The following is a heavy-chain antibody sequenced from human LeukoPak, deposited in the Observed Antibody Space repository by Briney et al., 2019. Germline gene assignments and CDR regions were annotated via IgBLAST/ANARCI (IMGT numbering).Heavy chain of an antibody. CDR1: GFTVSTNY. CDR2: IYSGGDT. CDR3: AKTSSSWPPHQTSFDY. V-gene: IGHV3-53*01. J-gene: IGHJ4*02. Sequence: GGSLRLSCAASGFTVSTNYMTWVRQAPGKGLEWVSVIYSGGDTYYADSVKGRFTISRESSKNTLFLQMNSLRAEDTAVYYCAKTSSSWPPHQTSFDYWGQGTLVTVSS. D-gene: IGHD6-13*01.